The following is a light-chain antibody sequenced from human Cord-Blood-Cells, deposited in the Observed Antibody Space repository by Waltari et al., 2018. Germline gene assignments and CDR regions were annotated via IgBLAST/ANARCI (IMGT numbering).Light chain of an antibody. CDR1: QSMRSY. V-gene: IGKV1-39*01. CDR2: ATS. Sequence: DVQMTQSLSSLSSLQGDRAAFTCRASQSMRSYLNWYQQKPGKAPKLLIYATSSLQSGVPSRFSGSGSGTDFTLTISSLQPEDFATYYCQQSYSTPWTFGQGTKLEIK. J-gene: IGKJ1*01. CDR3: QQSYSTPWT.